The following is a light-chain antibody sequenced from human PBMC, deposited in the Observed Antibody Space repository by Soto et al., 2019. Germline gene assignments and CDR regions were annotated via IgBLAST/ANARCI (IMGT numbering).Light chain of an antibody. CDR3: SSPTCRFTAVT. CDR2: DLT. J-gene: IGLJ2*01. CDR1: TDDIGFYDY. Sequence: QSALTQPRSVSGSPGQSVTISCTGTTDDIGFYDYVSWYQQYPGRAPKLIIYDLTKRPSGVPDRFSGSKSGNTASLTISGLRSEDEAYYYCSSPTCRFTAVTLGGGTKVTV. V-gene: IGLV2-11*01.